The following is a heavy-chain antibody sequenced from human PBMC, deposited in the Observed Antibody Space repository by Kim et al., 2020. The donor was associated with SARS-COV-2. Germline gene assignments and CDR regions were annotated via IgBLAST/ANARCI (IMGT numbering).Heavy chain of an antibody. CDR2: INTNTGNP. Sequence: SYAMNWVRQAPGQGLEWMGWINTNTGNPTYAQGFTGRFVFSLDTSVSTAYLQISSLKAEDTAVYYCARVKRWATLDYWGQGTLVTVSS. J-gene: IGHJ4*02. CDR1: SYA. D-gene: IGHD5-12*01. V-gene: IGHV7-4-1*02. CDR3: ARVKRWATLDY.